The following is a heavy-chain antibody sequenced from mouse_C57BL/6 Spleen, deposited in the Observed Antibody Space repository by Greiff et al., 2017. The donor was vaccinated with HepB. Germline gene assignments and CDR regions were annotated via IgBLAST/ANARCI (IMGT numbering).Heavy chain of an antibody. Sequence: VQLQQSGAELAKPGASVKLSCKASGYTFTSYWMHWVKQRPGQGLEWIGYINPSSGYTKYNQKFKDKATLTADKSSSTAYLQLSSLTYEASAVYDSARLRYFDVWGKGTTVTVSS. CDR1: GYTFTSYW. J-gene: IGHJ1*03. CDR3: ARLRYFDV. CDR2: INPSSGYT. V-gene: IGHV1-7*01.